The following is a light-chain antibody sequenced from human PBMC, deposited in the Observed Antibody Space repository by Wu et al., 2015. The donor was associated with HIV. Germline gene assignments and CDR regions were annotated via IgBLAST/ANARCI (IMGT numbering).Light chain of an antibody. J-gene: IGKJ4*01. CDR1: QSVDSY. CDR2: DAS. V-gene: IGKV3-11*01. Sequence: EIVLTQSPATLSLSPGESATLSCRASQSVDSYLAWYRQKPGQPPRLLIYDASIRADGIPARFSASGSGTHFTLNISRLEAEDFAIYYCQQRSNWPLTFGGGTKVEIK. CDR3: QQRSNWPLT.